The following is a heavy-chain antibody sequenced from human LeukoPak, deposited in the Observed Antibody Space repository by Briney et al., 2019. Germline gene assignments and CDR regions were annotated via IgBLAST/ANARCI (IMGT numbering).Heavy chain of an antibody. CDR3: ARGRRGIVVVPAARVKSYYFDY. V-gene: IGHV1-8*03. CDR2: MNPNSGNT. CDR1: GYTFTSYD. J-gene: IGHJ4*02. D-gene: IGHD2-2*01. Sequence: ASVKVSCKASGYTFTSYDINWVRQATGQGLEWMGWMNPNSGNTGYAQKFQGRVTITRNTSISTAYMELSSLRSEDTAVYYCARGRRGIVVVPAARVKSYYFDYWGQGTLVTVSS.